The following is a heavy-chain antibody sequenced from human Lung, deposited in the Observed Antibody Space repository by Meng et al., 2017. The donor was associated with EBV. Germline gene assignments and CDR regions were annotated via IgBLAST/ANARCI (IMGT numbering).Heavy chain of an antibody. D-gene: IGHD1-14*01. J-gene: IGHJ4*02. CDR2: INEDGATT. V-gene: IGHV3-74*03. Sequence: HLVELGGALVQPGGSLRLSCAASEFTFSSYWMHWVRQAPGEGLVWVSRINEDGATTTYADSVKGRFTISRDNAKNTLYLQMNSLRAEDTAVYYCSRDLAGSDDYWGQGTLVTVSS. CDR1: EFTFSSYW. CDR3: SRDLAGSDDY.